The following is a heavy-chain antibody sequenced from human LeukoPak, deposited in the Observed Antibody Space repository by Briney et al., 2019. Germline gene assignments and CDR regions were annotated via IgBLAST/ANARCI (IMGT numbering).Heavy chain of an antibody. D-gene: IGHD3-9*01. CDR3: ARIGIRYFDWTY. V-gene: IGHV4-4*02. CDR2: IHHSGST. CDR1: GGSISSSNW. Sequence: PSETLSLTCAVSGGSISSSNWWSWVRQPPGKGLEWIGEIHHSGSTNYDPSLKSRVTISVDKSKNQFSLKLSSVTAADTAVYYCARIGIRYFDWTYWGQGTLVTVSS. J-gene: IGHJ4*02.